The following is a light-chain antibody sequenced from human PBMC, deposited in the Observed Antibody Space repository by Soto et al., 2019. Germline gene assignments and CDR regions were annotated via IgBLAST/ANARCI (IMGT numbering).Light chain of an antibody. CDR3: QRFNSSPFT. V-gene: IGKV1-9*01. CDR2: TVS. Sequence: DILLTQSPSFLSASVGDRLTITCRASQDIRSSLAWYQQKPGKAPNLLIYTVSTLKSGVPSRFSGSRSGTEFTITISSLQPEYFATYFCQRFNSSPFTFGGGTKVEI. J-gene: IGKJ4*01. CDR1: QDIRSS.